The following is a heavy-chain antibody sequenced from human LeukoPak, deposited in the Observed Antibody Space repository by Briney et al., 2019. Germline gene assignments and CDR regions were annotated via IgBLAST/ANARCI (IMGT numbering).Heavy chain of an antibody. CDR1: GFTFSSDA. CDR3: AKGNERDYYGSGSYFAFDI. CDR2: ISGSGGST. D-gene: IGHD3-10*01. J-gene: IGHJ3*02. Sequence: GGSLRLSCAASGFTFSSDAMSWVRQAPGKGLEWVSAISGSGGSTYYADSVKGRFTISRDNSKNTLYLQMNSLRAEDTAVYYCAKGNERDYYGSGSYFAFDIWGQGTMVTVSS. V-gene: IGHV3-23*01.